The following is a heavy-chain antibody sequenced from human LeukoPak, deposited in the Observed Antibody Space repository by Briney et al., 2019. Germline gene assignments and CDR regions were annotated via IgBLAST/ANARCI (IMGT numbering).Heavy chain of an antibody. CDR3: SKGNYYDSSAYNYMDV. CDR1: GFTFSTYS. V-gene: IGHV3-30*02. CDR2: IRYDGTNK. J-gene: IGHJ6*03. D-gene: IGHD3-22*01. Sequence: GGSLRLSCAAPGFTFSTYSMHWVRQAPGKGLEWVAFIRYDGTNKYYADSVKGRFTISRDNSKNTLYLQMNSLRAEDTAVYYCSKGNYYDSSAYNYMDVWGKGTTVTVSS.